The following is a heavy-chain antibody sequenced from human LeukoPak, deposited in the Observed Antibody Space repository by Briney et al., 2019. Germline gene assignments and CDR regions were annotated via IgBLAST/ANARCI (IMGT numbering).Heavy chain of an antibody. Sequence: SETLSLTCAVYGGSFSGYYWSWIRQPPGKGLEWIGEINHSGSTNYNPSLKSRVTISVDTSKNQFSLKLSSVTAADTAVYYCARARATVTTEYDCWGQGTLVTVSS. CDR3: ARARATVTTEYDC. CDR2: INHSGST. CDR1: GGSFSGYY. V-gene: IGHV4-34*01. D-gene: IGHD4-11*01. J-gene: IGHJ4*02.